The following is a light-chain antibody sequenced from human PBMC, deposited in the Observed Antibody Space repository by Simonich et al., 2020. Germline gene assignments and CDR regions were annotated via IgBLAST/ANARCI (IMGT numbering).Light chain of an antibody. Sequence: QSVLTQPPSASGTPGQRVTISCSGSSSKLGSNYVYWYQQLPGTAPKLLIYRNTQRPSGVPGRVSGSKSGTSASLAISGLRSEDEADYYCAAWDDSLSGWVFGGGTKLTVL. CDR3: AAWDDSLSGWV. CDR2: RNT. V-gene: IGLV1-47*01. CDR1: SSKLGSNY. J-gene: IGLJ3*02.